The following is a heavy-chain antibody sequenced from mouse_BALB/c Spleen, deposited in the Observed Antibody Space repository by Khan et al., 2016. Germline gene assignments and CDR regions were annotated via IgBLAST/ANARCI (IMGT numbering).Heavy chain of an antibody. CDR1: GFAFSRYW. Sequence: EVKLLESGGGLVQPGGSLNLSCAASGFAFSRYWMSWARQAPGKGQEWIGEINPGSSTINYTPSLKDKFIISRDNAKNTLYLQMSKVRSEDTALYYCARGSSLRAMDYWGQGTSVTVSS. V-gene: IGHV4-2*02. D-gene: IGHD1-1*01. CDR2: INPGSSTI. J-gene: IGHJ4*01. CDR3: ARGSSLRAMDY.